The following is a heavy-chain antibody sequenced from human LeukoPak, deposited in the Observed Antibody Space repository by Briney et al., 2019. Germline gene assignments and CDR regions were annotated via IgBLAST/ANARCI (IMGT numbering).Heavy chain of an antibody. Sequence: ASVKVSCKASGYTFTSYDINWVRQATGQGLEWMGWMNPNSGNTGYAQKFQGRVTMTRDTSISTAYMELSRLRSDDTAVYYCARDLEQLSHLKDWGQGTLVTVSS. CDR1: GYTFTSYD. CDR3: ARDLEQLSHLKD. CDR2: MNPNSGNT. J-gene: IGHJ4*02. D-gene: IGHD6-6*01. V-gene: IGHV1-8*01.